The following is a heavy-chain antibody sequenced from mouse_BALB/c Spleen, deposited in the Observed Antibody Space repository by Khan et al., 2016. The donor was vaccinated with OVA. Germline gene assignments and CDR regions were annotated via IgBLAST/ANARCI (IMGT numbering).Heavy chain of an antibody. Sequence: VQLQQSGTVLARPGASVKMSCKASGYSFSSYWMHWVKQRPGQGLEWIGAIYPGNSDTSYNQKFKDKAKMTAVTSASTAYMDLHSLTNEDSAVDYCTRKQTGTWFAYWGQGTLVTVSA. CDR3: TRKQTGTWFAY. CDR2: IYPGNSDT. D-gene: IGHD1-3*01. J-gene: IGHJ3*01. V-gene: IGHV1-5*01. CDR1: GYSFSSYW.